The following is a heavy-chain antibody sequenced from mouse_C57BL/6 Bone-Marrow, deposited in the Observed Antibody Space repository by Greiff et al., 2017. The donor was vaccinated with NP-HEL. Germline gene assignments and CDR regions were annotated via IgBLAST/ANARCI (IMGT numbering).Heavy chain of an antibody. Sequence: EVQGVESGAELVKPGASVKLSCTASGFNFKDYYMHWVKQRTEQGLAWIGRIDPEDGDTKYAPKFQGKATITADTSSNTAYLQLSSLTSEDTAVYYCARDGYDGYFYAMDYWGQGTSVTVSS. CDR1: GFNFKDYY. D-gene: IGHD2-3*01. J-gene: IGHJ4*01. CDR2: IDPEDGDT. CDR3: ARDGYDGYFYAMDY. V-gene: IGHV14-2*01.